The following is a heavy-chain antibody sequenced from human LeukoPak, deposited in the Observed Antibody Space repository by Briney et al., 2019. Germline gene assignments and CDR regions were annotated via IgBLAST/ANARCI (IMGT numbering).Heavy chain of an antibody. CDR1: GFTFDDYA. J-gene: IGHJ6*02. D-gene: IGHD6-19*01. CDR2: ISWNSGSI. CDR3: AKDMGSGDYYYYYYGMDV. V-gene: IGHV3-9*01. Sequence: GGFLRLSCAASGFTFDDYAMHWVRQAPGKGLEWVSGISWNSGSIGYADSVKGRFTISRDNAKNSLYLQMNSLRAEDTALYYCAKDMGSGDYYYYYYGMDVWGQGTTVTVSS.